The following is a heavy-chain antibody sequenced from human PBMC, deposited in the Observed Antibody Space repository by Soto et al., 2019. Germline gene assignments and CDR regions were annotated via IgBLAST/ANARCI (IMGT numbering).Heavy chain of an antibody. Sequence: SVKVSCKASGFTFTSSAVQWVRQARGQRLEWIGWIVVGSGNTNYAQKFQERVTITRDMSTSTAYMELSSLRSEDTAVYYCAASISYDSSGYYYHYFDYWGQGTLVTVSS. J-gene: IGHJ4*02. CDR2: IVVGSGNT. CDR3: AASISYDSSGYYYHYFDY. CDR1: GFTFTSSA. D-gene: IGHD3-22*01. V-gene: IGHV1-58*01.